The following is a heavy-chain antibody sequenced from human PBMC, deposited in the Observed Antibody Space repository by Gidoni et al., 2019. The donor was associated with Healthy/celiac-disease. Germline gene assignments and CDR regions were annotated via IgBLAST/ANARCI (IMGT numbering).Heavy chain of an antibody. Sequence: QLQLVQSGAEVKKPVPSVTVSCKPSGGTLSSYAISWVRQAPGQGLEWMGRINPILGIANCAQMFQGRVTITADKSTSTAYMELSSLRSEDTAVYYCARAPGEVVARNAFDIWGQGTMVTVSS. V-gene: IGHV1-69*04. CDR1: GGTLSSYA. D-gene: IGHD2-15*01. J-gene: IGHJ3*02. CDR2: INPILGIA. CDR3: ARAPGEVVARNAFDI.